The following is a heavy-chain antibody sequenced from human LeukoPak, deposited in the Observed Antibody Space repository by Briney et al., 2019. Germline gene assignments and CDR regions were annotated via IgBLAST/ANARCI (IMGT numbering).Heavy chain of an antibody. CDR3: ARDMGSGSLHY. J-gene: IGHJ4*02. D-gene: IGHD1-26*01. Sequence: ASVKVSCKASGYTFTTYAIHWVRQAPGQRLEWLGWINTGNGDTRYSQTFQGRVTITRDTSASTAYMELSSLRPEDTAMYYCARDMGSGSLHYWGQGTLVTVSS. CDR1: GYTFTTYA. V-gene: IGHV1-3*04. CDR2: INTGNGDT.